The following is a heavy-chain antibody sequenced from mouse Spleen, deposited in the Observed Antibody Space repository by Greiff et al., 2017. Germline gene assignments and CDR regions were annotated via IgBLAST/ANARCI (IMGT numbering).Heavy chain of an antibody. J-gene: IGHJ1*01. CDR1: GYTFTSYG. V-gene: IGHV1-81*01. CDR2: IYPRSGNT. D-gene: IGHD1-1*01. CDR3: AREAITTVVGCFDV. Sequence: VQLQQSGAELARPGASVKLSCKASGYTFTSYGISWVKQRTGQGLEWIGEIYPRSGNTYYNEKFKGKATLTADKSSSTAYMELRSLTSEDSAVYICAREAITTVVGCFDVWGAGTTGTVSS.